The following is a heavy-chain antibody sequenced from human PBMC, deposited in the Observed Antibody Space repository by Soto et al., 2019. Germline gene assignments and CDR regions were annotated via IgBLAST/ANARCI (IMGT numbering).Heavy chain of an antibody. CDR2: ISSSSSYI. D-gene: IGHD3-10*01. Sequence: GGSLRLSCAASGFTFSSYSMNWVRQAPGKGLEWVSSISSSSSYIYYAGSVKGRFTISRDNAKNSLYLQMNSLRAEDTAVYYCARDSASMVRGVILPSWFDPWGQGTLVTVSS. J-gene: IGHJ5*02. CDR3: ARDSASMVRGVILPSWFDP. CDR1: GFTFSSYS. V-gene: IGHV3-21*01.